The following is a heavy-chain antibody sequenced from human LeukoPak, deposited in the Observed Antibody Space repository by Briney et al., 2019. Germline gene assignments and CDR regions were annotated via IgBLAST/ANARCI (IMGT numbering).Heavy chain of an antibody. CDR3: ARDRGLGELSFLQNYYYYYGMDV. V-gene: IGHV3-23*01. CDR1: GFTFSSYA. J-gene: IGHJ6*02. D-gene: IGHD3-16*02. Sequence: GGSLRLSCAASGFTFSSYAMSWVRQAPGKGLEWVSAISGSGGSTYYADSVKGRFTISRDNSKNTLYLQMNSLRAEDTAVYYCARDRGLGELSFLQNYYYYYGMDVWGQGTTVTVSS. CDR2: ISGSGGST.